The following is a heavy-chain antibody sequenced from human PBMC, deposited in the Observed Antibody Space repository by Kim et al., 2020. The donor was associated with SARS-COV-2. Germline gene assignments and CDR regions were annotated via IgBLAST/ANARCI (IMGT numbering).Heavy chain of an antibody. CDR3: ARVQTQGTYYDFWSGYYSNYYYGMDV. Sequence: ASVKVSCKASGYTFTSYGISWVRQAPGQGLEWMGWISAYNGNTNYAQKLQGRVTMTTDTSTSTAYMELRSLRSDDTAVYYCARVQTQGTYYDFWSGYYSNYYYGMDVWGQGTTVTVSS. V-gene: IGHV1-18*04. J-gene: IGHJ6*02. CDR2: ISAYNGNT. D-gene: IGHD3-3*01. CDR1: GYTFTSYG.